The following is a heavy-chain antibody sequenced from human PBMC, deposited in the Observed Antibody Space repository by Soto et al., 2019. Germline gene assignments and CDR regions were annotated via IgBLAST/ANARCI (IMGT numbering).Heavy chain of an antibody. J-gene: IGHJ6*02. D-gene: IGHD6-6*01. CDR1: GGTFSSYA. CDR3: ARVVFGIAARLEGYYYYGMDV. V-gene: IGHV1-69*13. CDR2: IIPIFGTA. Sequence: ASVKVSCKASGGTFSSYAISWVRQAPGQGLEWMGGIIPIFGTANYAQKFQGRVTITADESTSTAYMELSSLRSEDTAVYYCARVVFGIAARLEGYYYYGMDVWGQGTTVTVSS.